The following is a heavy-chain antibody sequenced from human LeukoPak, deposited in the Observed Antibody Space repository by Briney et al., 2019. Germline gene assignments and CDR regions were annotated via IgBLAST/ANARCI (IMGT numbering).Heavy chain of an antibody. CDR1: GYTFTSYD. V-gene: IGHV1-8*01. J-gene: IGHJ5*01. Sequence: ASVKVSCKASGYTFTSYDINWVRQAAGRGLEWVGWMSPNSGDTGYAHKFQGRVTMTRDTSISTAYLDLISLTSEDTAVYYCARRLRGVVSRKNWFDSWGQGTLVTVSS. CDR3: ARRLRGVVSRKNWFDS. D-gene: IGHD3-10*01. CDR2: MSPNSGDT.